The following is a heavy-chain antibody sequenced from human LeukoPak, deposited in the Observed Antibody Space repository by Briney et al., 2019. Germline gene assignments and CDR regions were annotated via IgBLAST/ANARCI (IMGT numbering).Heavy chain of an antibody. J-gene: IGHJ5*02. CDR1: GFTVSSNY. CDR3: VREPSLHYDSSGNPKRGFDP. CDR2: ISSSSSAI. D-gene: IGHD3-22*01. V-gene: IGHV3-48*02. Sequence: GGSLRLSCAASGFTVSSNYMSWVRQAPGKGLEWISYISSSSSAIFYADSVKGRFTISRDNAKASLYLQMNRLRDEDTAVYYCVREPSLHYDSSGNPKRGFDPWGQGTVVTVSS.